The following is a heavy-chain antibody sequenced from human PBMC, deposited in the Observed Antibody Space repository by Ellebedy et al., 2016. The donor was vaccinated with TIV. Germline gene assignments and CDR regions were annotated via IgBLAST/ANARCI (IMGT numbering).Heavy chain of an antibody. D-gene: IGHD4-17*01. J-gene: IGHJ4*02. Sequence: AASVKVSCKASGGTFSSYAISWVRQAPGQGLEWMGRIIPILGIANYAQKFQGRVTITADKSTSTAYMELSSLRSEDTAVYYCARGSTGDPLTHDYWGRGTLVTVSS. CDR1: GGTFSSYA. CDR3: ARGSTGDPLTHDY. V-gene: IGHV1-69*04. CDR2: IIPILGIA.